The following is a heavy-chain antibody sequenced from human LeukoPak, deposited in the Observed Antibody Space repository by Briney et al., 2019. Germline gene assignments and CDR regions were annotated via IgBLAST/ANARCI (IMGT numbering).Heavy chain of an antibody. CDR3: TRQGYCSSTSCYASDY. D-gene: IGHD2-2*01. J-gene: IGHJ4*02. Sequence: GGSLRHSCAASGFTFRGSAMHWVRPASGEGPGWVCRIRSKANSYATAYAPSVNGRFTISRDDSNHPAYLHMDSLKPEGPVVYYRTRQGYCSSTSCYASDYWGQGTLVTVSS. CDR1: GFTFRGSA. CDR2: IRSKANSYAT. V-gene: IGHV3-73*01.